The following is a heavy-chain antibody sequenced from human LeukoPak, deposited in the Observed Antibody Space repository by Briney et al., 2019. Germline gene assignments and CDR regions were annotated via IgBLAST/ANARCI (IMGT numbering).Heavy chain of an antibody. V-gene: IGHV3-23*01. J-gene: IGHJ4*02. CDR2: ISGSDAGT. CDR3: AKDPTHYRVWDYYETIGLSY. Sequence: TGGSLRLSCAASGFTFSSYAMSWVRQAPGKGLEWVSAISGSDAGTYSADSVQGRFTISRDNSKNTLNLQMNSLRAEDTAVYYCAKDPTHYRVWDYYETIGLSYWGQGTLVTVSS. CDR1: GFTFSSYA. D-gene: IGHD3-22*01.